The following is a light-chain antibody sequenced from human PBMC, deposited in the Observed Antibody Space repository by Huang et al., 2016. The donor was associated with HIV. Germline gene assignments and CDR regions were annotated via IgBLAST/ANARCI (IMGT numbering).Light chain of an antibody. V-gene: IGKV3-15*01. J-gene: IGKJ1*01. CDR3: QQYNNWPRT. CDR1: QSVNNN. CDR2: GAS. Sequence: EIVMTQSPATLSVFPGDRATLSCRASQSVNNNLAWYQQKPGQSPRLLLYGASTKATGIPARFSGSGSGTEFTLTISSLQSEDFAVYYCQQYNNWPRTFGQGTKVEIK.